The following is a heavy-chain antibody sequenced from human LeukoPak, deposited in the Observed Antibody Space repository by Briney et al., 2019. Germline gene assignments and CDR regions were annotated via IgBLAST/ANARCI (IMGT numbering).Heavy chain of an antibody. CDR1: GESFSGYY. CDR2: INHSGST. CDR3: AREHDYDDY. V-gene: IGHV4-34*01. J-gene: IGHJ4*02. Sequence: SETLSLTCAVYGESFSGYYWSWIRQPPGKGLEWIGEINHSGSTNYNPSLKSRVTISVDTSKNQFSLKLSSVTAADTAVYYCAREHDYDDYWGQGTLVTVSS.